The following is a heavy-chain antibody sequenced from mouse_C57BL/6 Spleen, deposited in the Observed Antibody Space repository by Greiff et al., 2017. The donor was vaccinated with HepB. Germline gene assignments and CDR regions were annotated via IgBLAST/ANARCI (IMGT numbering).Heavy chain of an antibody. V-gene: IGHV1-54*01. Sequence: SGAELVRPGTSVKVSCKASGYAFTNYLIEWVKQRPGQGLEWIGVINPGSGGTNYNEKFKGKATLNADKSSSTAYMQLSSLTSEDSAVYFCARGYYGSSYWGQGTSVTVSS. J-gene: IGHJ4*01. CDR2: INPGSGGT. CDR1: GYAFTNYL. CDR3: ARGYYGSSY. D-gene: IGHD1-1*01.